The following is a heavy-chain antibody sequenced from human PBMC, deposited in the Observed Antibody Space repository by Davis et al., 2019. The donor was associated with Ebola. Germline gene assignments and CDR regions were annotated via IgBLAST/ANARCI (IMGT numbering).Heavy chain of an antibody. D-gene: IGHD6-13*01. CDR1: GFTFRNYW. Sequence: GESLKISCAASGFTFRNYWMSWVRQAPGKGLEWVANIRPDGSEEQYVDSLKGRFTISRDNAKNSLYLQVNSLRDEDTAVYYCAKFSRAGESDWGQGTLVTVSS. CDR2: IRPDGSEE. J-gene: IGHJ4*02. V-gene: IGHV3-7*03. CDR3: AKFSRAGESD.